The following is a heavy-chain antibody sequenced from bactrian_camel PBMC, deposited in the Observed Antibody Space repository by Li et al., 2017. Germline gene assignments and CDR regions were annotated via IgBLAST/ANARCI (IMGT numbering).Heavy chain of an antibody. CDR2: LYGDNAMI. CDR1: GKTNVLNC. Sequence: HVQLVESGGGLVQAGGSLNLSCAATGKTNVLNCMGWFRQAPGKEREGVATLYGDNAMIKYADSVKERFTIARDIAKNRVYQQMNSLKPEDTALYFCAASHRVTVSLHEEHFESWGQGTQVTVS. J-gene: IGHJ6*01. CDR3: AASHRVTVSLHEEHFES. V-gene: IGHV3S53*01. D-gene: IGHD3*01.